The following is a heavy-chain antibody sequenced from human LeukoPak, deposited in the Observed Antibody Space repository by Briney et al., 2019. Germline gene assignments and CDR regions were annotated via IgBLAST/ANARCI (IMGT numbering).Heavy chain of an antibody. CDR3: ARDQATRIPNFGY. D-gene: IGHD5-12*01. J-gene: IGHJ4*02. CDR2: INAGNGNT. Sequence: ASVKVSCKASGYTFTSYAMHWVRQAPGQRLEWMGWINAGNGNTKYSQKFQGRVTITRDTSASTAYMELSSLRSEDTAVYYCARDQATRIPNFGYWGQGTLVTVSS. CDR1: GYTFTSYA. V-gene: IGHV1-3*01.